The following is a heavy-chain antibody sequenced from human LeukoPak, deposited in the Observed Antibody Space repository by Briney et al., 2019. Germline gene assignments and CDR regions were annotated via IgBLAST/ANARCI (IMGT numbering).Heavy chain of an antibody. CDR2: ISGSGGST. Sequence: QAGGSLRLSCAASGFTFSSYAMIWVRQAPGKGLEWVSAISGSGGSTYYADSVKGRFTISRDNSKNTLYLQMNSLRAEDTAVYYCAKGSPIAVAGYFDYWGQGTLVTVSS. J-gene: IGHJ4*02. CDR3: AKGSPIAVAGYFDY. D-gene: IGHD6-19*01. CDR1: GFTFSSYA. V-gene: IGHV3-23*01.